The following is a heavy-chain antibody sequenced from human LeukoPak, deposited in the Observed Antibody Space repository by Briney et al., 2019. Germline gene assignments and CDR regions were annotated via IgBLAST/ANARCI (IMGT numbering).Heavy chain of an antibody. V-gene: IGHV1-46*03. J-gene: IGHJ3*02. CDR1: GYTFTSYY. CDR2: INPSGGST. D-gene: IGHD3-22*01. CDR3: ALGTYYYDSSGYFGFDAFDI. Sequence: ASVKVSCKASGYTFTSYYMHYVRQATGQGLERMGIINPSGGSTSYAQKFQGRVTMTRDTSTSTVYMELSSLRSEDTAVYYCALGTYYYDSSGYFGFDAFDIWGQGTMVTVSS.